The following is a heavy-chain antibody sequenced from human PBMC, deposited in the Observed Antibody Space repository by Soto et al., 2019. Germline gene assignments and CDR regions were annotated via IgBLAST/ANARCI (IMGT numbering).Heavy chain of an antibody. D-gene: IGHD1-1*01. Sequence: HPGGSLRLSCVASGFTFDTYGIHWVRQAPGKGLQWVALISYEGSNTYYADSVRGRFTISRDNSKNTLHLQINALRPGDTGVYYCARVTPGNNLYYFSGLDVWGQGTSVTVSS. J-gene: IGHJ6*02. CDR2: ISYEGSNT. V-gene: IGHV3-30-3*01. CDR3: ARVTPGNNLYYFSGLDV. CDR1: GFTFDTYG.